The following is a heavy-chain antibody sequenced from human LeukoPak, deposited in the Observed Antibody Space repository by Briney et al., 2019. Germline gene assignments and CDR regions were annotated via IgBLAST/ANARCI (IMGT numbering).Heavy chain of an antibody. CDR1: GFTVSSNY. CDR3: AKDPLYCSGGSCQGSLDY. Sequence: LSGGSLRLSCAASGFTVSSNYMSWVRQAPGKGLEWVSVIYSGGSTYYADSVKGRFTISRDNSKNTLYLQMNSLRAEDTAVYYCAKDPLYCSGGSCQGSLDYWGQGTLVTVSS. CDR2: IYSGGST. J-gene: IGHJ4*02. D-gene: IGHD2-15*01. V-gene: IGHV3-53*01.